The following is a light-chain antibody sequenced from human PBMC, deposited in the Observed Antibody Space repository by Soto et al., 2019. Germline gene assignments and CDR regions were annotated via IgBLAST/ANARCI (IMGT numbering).Light chain of an antibody. Sequence: DIQMTQSPSSLSASVGDRVTITCRASQSISSYLNWYQQKPVKAPKLLIYAASSLQIGVPSRFSGSGSGTDFTLTISSLQPEDFATYYCQPSYSTPVFGPGTKVDIK. CDR2: AAS. V-gene: IGKV1-39*01. CDR3: QPSYSTPV. J-gene: IGKJ3*01. CDR1: QSISSY.